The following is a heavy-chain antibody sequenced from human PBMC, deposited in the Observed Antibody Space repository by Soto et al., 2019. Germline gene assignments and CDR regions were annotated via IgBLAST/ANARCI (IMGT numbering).Heavy chain of an antibody. CDR3: ARHWDTMVRGVIITYGWFDP. V-gene: IGHV1-3*01. D-gene: IGHD3-10*01. CDR1: GYTFTSYA. Sequence: ASVKVSCKASGYTFTSYAMHWVRQAPGQRLEWMGWINAGNGNTKYSQKFQGRVTITRDTSASTAYMELSSLRSEDTAVYYCARHWDTMVRGVIITYGWFDPWGQGTLVTVSS. CDR2: INAGNGNT. J-gene: IGHJ5*02.